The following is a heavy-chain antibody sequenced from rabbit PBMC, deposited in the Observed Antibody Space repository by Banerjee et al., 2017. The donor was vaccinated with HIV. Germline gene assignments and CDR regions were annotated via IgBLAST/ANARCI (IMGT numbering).Heavy chain of an antibody. J-gene: IGHJ4*01. D-gene: IGHD4-1*01. Sequence: QSLEESGGDLVKPGASLTLTCTASGFSLSSSYWIWWVRQAPGKGPEWIACIDAGSTGNTYYVSWAKGRFTISRTSSTTVTLQMTSLTAADTATYFCARDLAGVIGWNFGLWGPGTLVTVS. CDR3: ARDLAGVIGWNFGL. CDR1: GFSLSSSYW. V-gene: IGHV1S40*01. CDR2: IDAGSTGNT.